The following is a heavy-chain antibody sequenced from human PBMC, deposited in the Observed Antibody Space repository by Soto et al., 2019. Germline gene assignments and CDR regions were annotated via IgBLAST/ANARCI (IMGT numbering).Heavy chain of an antibody. CDR3: ARSAHIVVVAAAITYGWFDP. J-gene: IGHJ5*02. CDR1: GYTFISYY. D-gene: IGHD2-2*02. V-gene: IGHV1-46*01. CDR2: INPSDGST. Sequence: ASVKVSCKASGYTFISYYMYWVRQAPGQGLEWMGIINPSDGSTTYAQKFQGRVTMTRDTSTSTVYMQLSSLRSEDTAVYFCARSAHIVVVAAAITYGWFDPWGPGTLVTVSS.